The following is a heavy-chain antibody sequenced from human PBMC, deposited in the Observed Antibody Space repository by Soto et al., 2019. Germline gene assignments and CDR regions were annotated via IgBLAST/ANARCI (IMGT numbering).Heavy chain of an antibody. Sequence: SETLSLTCTVSGGSISSGDYYWSWIRQPPGKGLEWIGYIYYSGSTYYNPSLKSRVTISVDTSKNQFSLKLSSVTAADTAVYYCARSMTTVTFTHTDYWGQGTLVPVSS. CDR3: ARSMTTVTFTHTDY. CDR1: GGSISSGDYY. V-gene: IGHV4-30-4*01. CDR2: IYYSGST. J-gene: IGHJ4*02. D-gene: IGHD4-17*01.